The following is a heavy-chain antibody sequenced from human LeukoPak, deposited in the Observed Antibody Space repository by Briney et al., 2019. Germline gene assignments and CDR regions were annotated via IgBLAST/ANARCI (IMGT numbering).Heavy chain of an antibody. CDR1: GYTFTSYG. CDR2: ISAYNGNT. V-gene: IGHV1-18*01. J-gene: IGHJ3*02. Sequence: GASVKVSCKASGYTFTSYGISWVRQAPGQGLEWMGWISAYNGNTNCAQKLQGRVTMTTDTSTSTAYMELRSLRSDDAAVYYCARGGPSYDSSGYATVDAFDIWGQGTMVTVSS. D-gene: IGHD3-22*01. CDR3: ARGGPSYDSSGYATVDAFDI.